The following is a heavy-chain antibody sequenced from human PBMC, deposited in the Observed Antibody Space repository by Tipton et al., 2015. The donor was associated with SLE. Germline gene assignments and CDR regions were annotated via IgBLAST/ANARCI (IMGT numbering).Heavy chain of an antibody. J-gene: IGHJ4*02. CDR1: GYSFASSW. V-gene: IGHV5-51*03. Sequence: QLVQSGAEVKKPGESLKISCKGSGYSFASSWIGRVRQTPGKGLEWMGIIYAVDSHTTYSPSFQGQVTISVDKSISTAYLQWSSLKASDTAIYYCARRYSSTWSIDYWGQGTVVTVSS. D-gene: IGHD6-6*01. CDR3: ARRYSSTWSIDY. CDR2: IYAVDSHT.